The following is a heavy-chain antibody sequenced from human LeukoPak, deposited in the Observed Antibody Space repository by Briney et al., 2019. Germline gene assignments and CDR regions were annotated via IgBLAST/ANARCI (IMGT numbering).Heavy chain of an antibody. CDR3: AREYSSGWYLTFDY. CDR1: GGSISSYY. V-gene: IGHV4-59*08. J-gene: IGHJ4*02. CDR2: IYYSGST. D-gene: IGHD6-19*01. Sequence: SETLSLTCTVSGGSISSYYWSWIRQPPGRGLECIGYIYYSGSTNYNPSLKSRVTISVDTSKNQFSLKLSSVTAADTAVYYCAREYSSGWYLTFDYWGQGTLVTVSS.